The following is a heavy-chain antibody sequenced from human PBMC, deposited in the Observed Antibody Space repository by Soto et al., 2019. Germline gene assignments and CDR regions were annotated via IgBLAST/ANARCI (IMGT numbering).Heavy chain of an antibody. CDR3: ASVRGGYYYAMDV. CDR1: GGSISSSNW. CDR2: IYHSGST. Sequence: QVQLQESGPGLVKPSGTLSLTCAVSGGSISSSNWWSWVRQPPGKGLEWIGEIYHSGSTNYNPSLRSRVPXSXDXAKHQFPLKLGSVTAADTAVYYCASVRGGYYYAMDVWGQGTTVTVSS. J-gene: IGHJ6*02. D-gene: IGHD3-10*02. V-gene: IGHV4-4*02.